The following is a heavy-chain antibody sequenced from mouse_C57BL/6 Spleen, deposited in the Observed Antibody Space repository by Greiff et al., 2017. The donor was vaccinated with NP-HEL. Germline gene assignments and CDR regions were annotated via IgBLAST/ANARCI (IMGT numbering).Heavy chain of an antibody. J-gene: IGHJ1*03. CDR2: IDPSDSYT. Sequence: QVQLQQPGAELVMPGASVKLSCKASGYTFTSYWMHWVKQRPGQGLEWIGEIDPSDSYTNYNQKFQGKSTLTVDKSSSTAYMQLSSLTSEDSAVYYCARFIVTTSRYFDVWGTGTTVTVSS. V-gene: IGHV1-69*01. CDR3: ARFIVTTSRYFDV. D-gene: IGHD2-5*01. CDR1: GYTFTSYW.